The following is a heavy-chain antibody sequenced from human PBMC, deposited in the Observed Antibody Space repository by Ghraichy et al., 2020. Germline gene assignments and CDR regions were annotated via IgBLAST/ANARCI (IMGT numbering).Heavy chain of an antibody. V-gene: IGHV3-21*01. CDR2: ISSSSSYI. J-gene: IGHJ6*02. CDR1: GFTFSSYS. Sequence: GGSLRLSCAASGFTFSSYSMNWVRQAPGKGLEWVSSISSSSSYIYYADSVKGRFTISRDNAKNSLYLQMNSLRAEDTAVYYCARDGFYWGFLEWSTIHHNYDYYGMDVWGQGTTVTVSS. D-gene: IGHD3-3*01. CDR3: ARDGFYWGFLEWSTIHHNYDYYGMDV.